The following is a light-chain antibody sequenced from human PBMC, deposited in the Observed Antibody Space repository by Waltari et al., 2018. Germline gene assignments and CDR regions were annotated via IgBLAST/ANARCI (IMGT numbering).Light chain of an antibody. CDR1: SNNGGGYTY. CDR3: TSYTTTGTLV. J-gene: IGLJ2*01. V-gene: IGLV2-14*03. CDR2: AVS. Sequence: QSALTQPASVSGSPGQSITISCTGSSNNGGGYTYVSWYQQHPGKAPKLMIYAVSNRPSGIYNRFSGSKSGNTASMTVSGLQAEDEADYYCTSYTTTGTLVFGGGTKLTVL.